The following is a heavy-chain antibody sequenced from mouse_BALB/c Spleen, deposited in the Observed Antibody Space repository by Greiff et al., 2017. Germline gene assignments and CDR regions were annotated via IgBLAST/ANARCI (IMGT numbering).Heavy chain of an antibody. CDR2: ISSGGSYT. Sequence: DVMLVESGGDLVKPGGSLKLSCAASGFTFSSYGMSWVRQTPDKRLEWVATISSGGSYTYYPDSVKGRFTISRDNAKNTLYLQMSSLKSEDTAMYYCARTDDGYYKDAMDYWGQGTSVTVSS. D-gene: IGHD2-3*01. V-gene: IGHV5-6*02. J-gene: IGHJ4*01. CDR1: GFTFSSYG. CDR3: ARTDDGYYKDAMDY.